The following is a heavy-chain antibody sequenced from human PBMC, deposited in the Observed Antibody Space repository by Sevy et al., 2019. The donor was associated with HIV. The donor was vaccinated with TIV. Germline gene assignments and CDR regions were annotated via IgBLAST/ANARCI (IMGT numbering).Heavy chain of an antibody. V-gene: IGHV3-30*04. CDR3: ARDPTFSSDTRGYYPFDS. CDR2: ISYDGSNK. J-gene: IGHJ4*02. Sequence: GGSLRLSCAASGFIFSNYAIHWVRRAPGNGLEWVAVISYDGSNKHYAASVKGRFTISRDNSRNILFLQMNSLRLDDTAVYYCARDPTFSSDTRGYYPFDSWGQGTLVTVSS. D-gene: IGHD3-22*01. CDR1: GFIFSNYA.